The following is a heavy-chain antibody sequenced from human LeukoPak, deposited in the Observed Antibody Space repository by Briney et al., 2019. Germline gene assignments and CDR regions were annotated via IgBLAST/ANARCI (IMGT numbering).Heavy chain of an antibody. CDR3: ARDRYFNLRYYYYYYKDV. CDR2: IYTSGST. Sequence: SETLSLTCTVSGGPISSYYWSWIRQPAGKGLEWIGRIYTSGSTNYNPSLKSRVTMSVDMSKNQFSLKLSSVTAADTAVYYCARDRYFNLRYYYYYYKDVWGKGTTVTVSS. D-gene: IGHD2/OR15-2a*01. CDR1: GGPISSYY. J-gene: IGHJ6*03. V-gene: IGHV4-4*07.